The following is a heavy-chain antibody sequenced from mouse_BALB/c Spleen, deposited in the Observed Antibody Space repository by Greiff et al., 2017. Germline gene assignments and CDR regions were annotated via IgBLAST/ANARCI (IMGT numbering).Heavy chain of an antibody. CDR1: GFTFSSFG. Sequence: EVKLVESGGGLVKLGGSLKLSCAASGFTFSSFGMHWVRQAPEQGLEWVAYISSGSSTIYYADTVKGRVTISRDTPKNTLFLQMTSLRSEDTAMYYCARNPYHGYALDYWGQGTPVTVSS. D-gene: IGHD1-1*02. V-gene: IGHV5-17*02. CDR2: ISSGSSTI. CDR3: ARNPYHGYALDY. J-gene: IGHJ4*01.